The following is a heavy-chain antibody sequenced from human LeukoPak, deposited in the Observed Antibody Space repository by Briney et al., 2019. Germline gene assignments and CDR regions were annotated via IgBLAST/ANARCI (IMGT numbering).Heavy chain of an antibody. Sequence: GASVKVSCKASGGTFSIYAISWVRQAPGQGLEWMGRIIPILGIANYAQKFQGRVTITADKSTSTAYMELSSLRSEDTAVYYCARGAIVGATDTDYWGQGTLVTVSS. CDR3: ARGAIVGATDTDY. V-gene: IGHV1-69*04. D-gene: IGHD1-26*01. CDR2: IIPILGIA. J-gene: IGHJ4*02. CDR1: GGTFSIYA.